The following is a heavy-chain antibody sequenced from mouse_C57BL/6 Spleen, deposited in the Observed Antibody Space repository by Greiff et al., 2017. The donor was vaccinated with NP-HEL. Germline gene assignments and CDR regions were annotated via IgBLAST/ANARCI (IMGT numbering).Heavy chain of an antibody. J-gene: IGHJ4*01. Sequence: VQLQQSGAELARPGASVKMSCKASGYTFTSYTMHWVKQRPGQGLEWIGYINPSSGYTKYNQKFKDKATLTADKSSSTAYMQLSSLTSEDSAVYYCARGADYDPYYYAMDYWGQGTSGTVSS. CDR3: ARGADYDPYYYAMDY. CDR2: INPSSGYT. CDR1: GYTFTSYT. D-gene: IGHD2-4*01. V-gene: IGHV1-4*01.